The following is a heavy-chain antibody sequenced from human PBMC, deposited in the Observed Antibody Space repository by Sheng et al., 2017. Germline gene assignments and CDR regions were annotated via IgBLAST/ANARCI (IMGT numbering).Heavy chain of an antibody. CDR3: AKKEDIVDYYGMDV. CDR2: ISGSGGST. CDR1: GFTFSSYA. D-gene: IGHD2-15*01. J-gene: IGHJ6*02. Sequence: EVQLLDLGEAWYSLGGSLRLSCAASGFTFSSYAMSWVRQAPGKGLEWVSAISGSGGSTYYADSVKGRFTISRDNSKNTLYLQMNSLRAEDTAVYYCAKKEDIVDYYGMDVWGQGTTVTVSS. V-gene: IGHV3-23*01.